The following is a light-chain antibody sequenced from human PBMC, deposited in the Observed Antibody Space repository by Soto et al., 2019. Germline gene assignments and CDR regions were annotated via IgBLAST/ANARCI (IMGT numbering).Light chain of an antibody. CDR1: QGITSW. CDR3: QQTTSFPLT. Sequence: DIQVTQSPSSVSASVGDRVTITCRASQGITSWLAWYQQKPGRDPKLLIYAASSLQSGVPSRFSGSGSGTDFSLSVSGLQSEDFSTYYCQQTTSFPLTFGGGTKVEIK. V-gene: IGKV1-12*01. J-gene: IGKJ4*02. CDR2: AAS.